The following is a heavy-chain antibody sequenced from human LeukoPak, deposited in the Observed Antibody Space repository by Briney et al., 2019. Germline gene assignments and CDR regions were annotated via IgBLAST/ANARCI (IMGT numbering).Heavy chain of an antibody. CDR3: ARLCSSTSCYVSDAFDI. CDR1: GYTFTSYW. J-gene: IGHJ3*02. CDR2: IYPGDSDT. V-gene: IGHV5-51*01. Sequence: GESLKISCKGSGYTFTSYWIAWVRQMPGKGLEWMGIIYPGDSDTRYSPSFQGQVAISGDKSISSAYLQWSSLKASDTAMYYCARLCSSTSCYVSDAFDIWGQGTMVTVSS. D-gene: IGHD2-2*01.